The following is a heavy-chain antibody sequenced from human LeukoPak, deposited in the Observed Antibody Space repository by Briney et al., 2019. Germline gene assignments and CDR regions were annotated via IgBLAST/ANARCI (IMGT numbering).Heavy chain of an antibody. CDR3: AKDNWGADY. D-gene: IGHD7-27*01. V-gene: IGHV3-7*03. CDR2: VNPDGNGK. J-gene: IGHJ4*02. Sequence: GGPLRLSCVGSGFTFSSFWMNWVRQAPGKGLEWVANVNPDGNGKYYADSVKGRFTISRDNSKNTLYLQMNSLRAEDTAVYYCAKDNWGADYWGQGTLVTVSS. CDR1: GFTFSSFW.